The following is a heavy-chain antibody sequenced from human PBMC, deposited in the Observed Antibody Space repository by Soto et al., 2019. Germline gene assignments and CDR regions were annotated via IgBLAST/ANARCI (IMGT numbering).Heavy chain of an antibody. CDR1: GFTFSGSA. Sequence: EVQLVESGGGLVQPGGSLKLSCAASGFTFSGSAMHWVRQASGKGLEWVGRIRSKANSYATAYAASVKGRFTCSRDDSNNTAYLQMNSLKTEDTAVYYCTRQGTSGIEAERYYYYGMDVWGQGTTVTVSS. J-gene: IGHJ6*02. CDR2: IRSKANSYAT. V-gene: IGHV3-73*01. D-gene: IGHD6-13*01. CDR3: TRQGTSGIEAERYYYYGMDV.